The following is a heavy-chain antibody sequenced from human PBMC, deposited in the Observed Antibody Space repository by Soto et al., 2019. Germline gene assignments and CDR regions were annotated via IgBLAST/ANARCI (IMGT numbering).Heavy chain of an antibody. CDR1: GFTFSTYW. CDR3: VCGGNFFVY. V-gene: IGHV3-7*01. J-gene: IGHJ4*02. CDR2: INQDGSER. Sequence: EVQLVESGGGLVQPGGSLRLPCAASGFTFSTYWITWFRQPTGKGLEWVASINQDGSERYYVDSVRGRFTISRDNAKNSLYLQMNSLRAEDTAVYYCVCGGNFFVYWGQGTLVTVSP. D-gene: IGHD3-16*01.